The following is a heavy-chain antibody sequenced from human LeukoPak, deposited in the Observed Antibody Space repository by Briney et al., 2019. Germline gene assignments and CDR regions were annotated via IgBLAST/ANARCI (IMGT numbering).Heavy chain of an antibody. CDR2: IGGSNGIT. J-gene: IGHJ4*02. CDR3: ARNENSGWGYFDY. Sequence: PGGSLRLSCAASRFTFHSCAKSWVRQAPGKGLEWVSVIGGSNGITFYVGSVKGRFTISRDNSKDTLYLQMNSLRAEDTAVYYCARNENSGWGYFDYWGQGTLVTVSS. V-gene: IGHV3-23*01. CDR1: RFTFHSCA. D-gene: IGHD5-12*01.